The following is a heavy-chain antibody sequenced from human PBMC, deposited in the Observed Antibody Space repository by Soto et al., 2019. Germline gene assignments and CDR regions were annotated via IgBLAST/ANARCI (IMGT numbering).Heavy chain of an antibody. J-gene: IGHJ3*02. V-gene: IGHV3-48*01. CDR2: ISSSSSTI. CDR3: VIGGDYMEAFDI. Sequence: EVQLVESGGGLVQPGGSLRLSCAASGFTFSSYSMNWVRQAPGKGLEWVSYISSSSSTIYYADSVKGRFTISRDNAKNSLYLQMNSLRAEDTAVYYCVIGGDYMEAFDIWGQGTMVTVSS. CDR1: GFTFSSYS. D-gene: IGHD3-16*01.